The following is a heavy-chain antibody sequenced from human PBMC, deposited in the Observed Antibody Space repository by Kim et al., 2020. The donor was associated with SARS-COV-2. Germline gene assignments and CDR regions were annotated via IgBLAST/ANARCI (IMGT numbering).Heavy chain of an antibody. Sequence: GGSLRLSCAASGFTFSTYSIHWVRQAPGKGLEWVSSISSSSSTIYYTDSVRGRFTISRDNANNSLYLQMNGLRAEDTAVYYCARVTILTLTNTYDYWGQGTLVTVSX. CDR3: ARVTILTLTNTYDY. CDR2: ISSSSSTI. V-gene: IGHV3-21*01. J-gene: IGHJ4*02. D-gene: IGHD4-4*01. CDR1: GFTFSTYS.